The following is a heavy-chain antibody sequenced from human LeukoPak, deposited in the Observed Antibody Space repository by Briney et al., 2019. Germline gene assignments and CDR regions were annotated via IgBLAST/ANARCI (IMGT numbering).Heavy chain of an antibody. CDR1: GFTFSSYS. CDR2: ISSSSSYI. J-gene: IGHJ6*03. CDR3: ARDLNGDPLGYYYMDV. D-gene: IGHD4-17*01. V-gene: IGHV3-21*01. Sequence: GGSLRLSCAASGFTFSSYSMNGVRQAPGKGLEWVSSISSSSSYIYYADSVKGRFTISRDNAKNSLYLQMNSLRAEDTAVYYCARDLNGDPLGYYYMDVWGKGTTVTVSS.